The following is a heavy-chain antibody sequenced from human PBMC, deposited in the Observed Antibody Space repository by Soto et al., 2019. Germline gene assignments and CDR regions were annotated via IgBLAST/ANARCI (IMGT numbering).Heavy chain of an antibody. CDR3: ARGPYDSTGYFSAFDI. Sequence: SETLSLTCTVSGGSISSGSYSWSWIRQPPGKGLEWIGYIFHGGTTYYNPSLKSRVTISVDRSRSQFSLRLSSVTASDTAMYYCARGPYDSTGYFSAFDIWGQGTMVTVSS. CDR2: IFHGGTT. CDR1: GGSISSGSYS. D-gene: IGHD3-22*01. J-gene: IGHJ3*02. V-gene: IGHV4-30-2*01.